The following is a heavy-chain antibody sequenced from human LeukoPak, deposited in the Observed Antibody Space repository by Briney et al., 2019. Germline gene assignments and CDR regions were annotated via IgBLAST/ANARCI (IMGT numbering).Heavy chain of an antibody. J-gene: IGHJ3*02. D-gene: IGHD3-10*01. Sequence: SETLSLTCTVSGGSISSYYWSWIRQPPGKGLEWIGYIYYSGSTDYNPFLKSRVTISVDTSKNQFSLKLSSVTAADTAVYYCARVGSRDAFDIWGQGTMVTVSS. CDR3: ARVGSRDAFDI. CDR2: IYYSGST. CDR1: GGSISSYY. V-gene: IGHV4-59*01.